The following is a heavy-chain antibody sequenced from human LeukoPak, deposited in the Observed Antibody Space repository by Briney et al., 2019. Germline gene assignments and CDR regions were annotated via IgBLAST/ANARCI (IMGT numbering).Heavy chain of an antibody. CDR1: GGSFSGYY. CDR2: IYYSGST. CDR3: ARHKDDILTGYYY. J-gene: IGHJ4*02. D-gene: IGHD3-9*01. Sequence: SETLSLTCAVYGGSFSGYYWSWIRQPPGKGLEWIGSIYYSGSTYYNPSLKSRVTISVDTSKNQFSLKLSSVTAADTAVYYCARHKDDILTGYYYWGQGTLVTVSS. V-gene: IGHV4-34*01.